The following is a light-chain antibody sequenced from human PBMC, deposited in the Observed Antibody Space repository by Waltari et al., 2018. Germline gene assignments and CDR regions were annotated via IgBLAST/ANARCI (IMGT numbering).Light chain of an antibody. CDR3: QHYNNLPLT. J-gene: IGKJ4*01. CDR1: ESVSSK. V-gene: IGKV3-15*01. Sequence: EIVMTQSPATLSVSPGERATLSCRASESVSSKLAWYQQRAGQAPRLLIYGASTRATGIPARFRGSGSGTEFTLTISSLQSEDFAVYFCQHYNNLPLTFGGGTKVEIK. CDR2: GAS.